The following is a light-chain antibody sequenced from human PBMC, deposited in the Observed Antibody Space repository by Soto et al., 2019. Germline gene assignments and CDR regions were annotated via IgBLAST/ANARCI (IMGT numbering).Light chain of an antibody. CDR1: QSFSSW. V-gene: IGKV1-5*01. CDR3: QQYNSYSVT. CDR2: DAS. Sequence: DIQMTQSPSTLSASVGDRVTITCRASQSFSSWLAWYQQKPGKDPRLLIYDASSLERGVPSRFSGSGSGTEFTLTISSLQPDDFATYYCQQYNSYSVTFGQGTKLEIK. J-gene: IGKJ2*01.